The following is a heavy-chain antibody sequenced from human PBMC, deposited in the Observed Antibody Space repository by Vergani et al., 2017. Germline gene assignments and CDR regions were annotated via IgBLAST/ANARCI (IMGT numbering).Heavy chain of an antibody. Sequence: VQLLEPGGGLVQPGGSLRLSCAASGFTFSNFGMHWIRQAPGKGLEWLAYIGKDGINTRYRDAVKGRFTVSRDNSKDILYLQMDSLRSEDTALYYCAKYLRDSTDGLPDSWGPGTLVIVSS. CDR2: IGKDGINT. CDR3: AKYLRDSTDGLPDS. D-gene: IGHD2-21*02. CDR1: GFTFSNFG. J-gene: IGHJ4*02. V-gene: IGHV3-30*02.